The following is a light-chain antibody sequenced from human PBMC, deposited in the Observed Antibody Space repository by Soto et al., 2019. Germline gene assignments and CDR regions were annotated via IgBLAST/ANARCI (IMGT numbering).Light chain of an antibody. Sequence: EIVLTQSPGTLSLSPGDRATLSCRASQSVYNNYLAWYQQKPGQAPRLLIYEASARFTGIPDRFSGSGSGTEFTLTIGRLEPEDFAVYYCQRYGTSFSFGGGTKVEIK. V-gene: IGKV3-20*01. CDR2: EAS. CDR3: QRYGTSFS. J-gene: IGKJ4*01. CDR1: QSVYNNY.